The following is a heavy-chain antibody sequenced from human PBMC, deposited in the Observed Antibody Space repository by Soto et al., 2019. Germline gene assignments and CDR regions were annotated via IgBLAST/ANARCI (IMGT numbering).Heavy chain of an antibody. V-gene: IGHV3-30*18. Sequence: QVQLVESGGGVAQPGRSLRLSCAASGFTFSSYGMHWVRQAPGKGLEWVAVISYDGSNKYYADSVKGRFTISRDNSKNTLYLQMNSLRAEDTAVYYCAKGGPMVRGPRGYFDYWGQGTLVTVSS. D-gene: IGHD3-10*01. J-gene: IGHJ4*02. CDR2: ISYDGSNK. CDR3: AKGGPMVRGPRGYFDY. CDR1: GFTFSSYG.